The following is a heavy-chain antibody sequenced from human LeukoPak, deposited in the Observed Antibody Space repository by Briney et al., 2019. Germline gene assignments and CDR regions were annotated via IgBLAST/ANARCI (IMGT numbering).Heavy chain of an antibody. CDR1: GGSISSYY. Sequence: SETLSLTCTASGGSISSYYWSWIRQPPGKGLEWIGYIYYSGSTNYNPSLKSRVTISVDTSKNQFSLKLSSVTAADTAVYYCARGVDTAMVHYYYYYGMDVWGQGTTVTVSS. CDR2: IYYSGST. J-gene: IGHJ6*02. CDR3: ARGVDTAMVHYYYYYGMDV. V-gene: IGHV4-59*01. D-gene: IGHD5-18*01.